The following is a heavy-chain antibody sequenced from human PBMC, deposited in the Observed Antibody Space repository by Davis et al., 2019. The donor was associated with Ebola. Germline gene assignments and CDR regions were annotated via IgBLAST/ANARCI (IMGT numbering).Heavy chain of an antibody. D-gene: IGHD1-26*01. CDR3: AKRWEFRYFDY. CDR1: GFTFSNYG. CDR2: ILSGGNT. V-gene: IGHV3-23*01. Sequence: PGGSLRLSCAASGFTFSNYGMSYVRQAPGKGLEWVSSILSGGNTFYADSVKGRFTISRDNSKNTLYLQMDSLRVEDTALYYCAKRWEFRYFDYWGQGTLVTVSS. J-gene: IGHJ4*02.